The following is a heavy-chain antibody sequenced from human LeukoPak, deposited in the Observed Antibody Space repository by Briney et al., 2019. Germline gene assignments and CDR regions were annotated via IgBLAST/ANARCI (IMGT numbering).Heavy chain of an antibody. CDR3: TRIRGYSAYDFNY. CDR2: IKSTTDGVTT. J-gene: IGHJ4*02. Sequence: GGSLRLSCAASGFSFKDAWMSWVRQAPGKGLEWVGRIKSTTDGVTTDYAAPVKGRFTISRDDSRNTLYLQLNSLKTEDTALYYCTRIRGYSAYDFNYWGQGTLVTVSS. D-gene: IGHD5-12*01. V-gene: IGHV3-15*01. CDR1: GFSFKDAW.